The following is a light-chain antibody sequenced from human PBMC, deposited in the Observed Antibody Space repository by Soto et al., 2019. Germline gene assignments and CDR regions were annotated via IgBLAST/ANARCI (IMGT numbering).Light chain of an antibody. CDR3: QKYSSVIT. CDR2: GAS. CDR1: QGISSF. Sequence: DIQMTQSPSSLSASVGDRVTITCRASQGISSFVAWYQQTPGKVPRLLISGASTLQSGVPSRFSGSGSGTDFTLTITSLQPEDVATYYCQKYSSVITFGQWTRLEIK. V-gene: IGKV1-27*01. J-gene: IGKJ5*01.